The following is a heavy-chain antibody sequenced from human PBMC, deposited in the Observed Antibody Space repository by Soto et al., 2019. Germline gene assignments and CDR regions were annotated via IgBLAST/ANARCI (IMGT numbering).Heavy chain of an antibody. CDR3: ARGVYYGSGSYYNLYYYYYMDV. CDR2: INHSGST. V-gene: IGHV4-34*01. CDR1: GGSFSGYY. Sequence: PSETLSLTCAVYGGSFSGYYWSWIRQPPGKGLEWIGEINHSGSTNYNPSLKSRVTISVDTSKNQFSLKLSSVTAADTAVYYCARGVYYGSGSYYNLYYYYYMDVWGKGTTVTVSS. J-gene: IGHJ6*03. D-gene: IGHD3-10*01.